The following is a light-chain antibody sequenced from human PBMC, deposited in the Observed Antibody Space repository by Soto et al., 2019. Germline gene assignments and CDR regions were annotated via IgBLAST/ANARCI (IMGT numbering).Light chain of an antibody. CDR3: CSSAGNGHV. CDR1: PSNVGGYNL. Sequence: QSALTQPASVSGSPGQSITISCTGTPSNVGGYNLVSWYQQHPGRAPELIIYEGTQRPSGVSARFAGSKSGNTASLTISGLQADDAADYFCCSSAGNGHVFGTGPKLTAL. J-gene: IGLJ1*01. CDR2: EGT. V-gene: IGLV2-23*01.